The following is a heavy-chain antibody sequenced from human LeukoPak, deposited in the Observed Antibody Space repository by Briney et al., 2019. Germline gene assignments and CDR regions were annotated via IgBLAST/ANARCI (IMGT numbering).Heavy chain of an antibody. Sequence: SETLSLTCTVPGGSISSYYWSLIRQPPGKGPEWIGYIYYSGSTNYNPSLKSRVTISVDTSKNQFSLKLSSVTAADTAVYYCARHNPFIVGATIDDYWGQGTLVTVSS. V-gene: IGHV4-59*08. CDR2: IYYSGST. J-gene: IGHJ4*02. D-gene: IGHD1-26*01. CDR3: ARHNPFIVGATIDDY. CDR1: GGSISSYY.